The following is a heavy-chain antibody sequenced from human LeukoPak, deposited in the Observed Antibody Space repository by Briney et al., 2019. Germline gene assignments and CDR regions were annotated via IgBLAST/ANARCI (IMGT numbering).Heavy chain of an antibody. CDR2: ISAYTGNT. D-gene: IGHD1-26*01. J-gene: IGHJ5*02. Sequence: ASVKVSCKASGYTFTSYGISWVRQAPGQGLEWMGWISAYTGNTNYAQNLQGRVTMTTDTSTSTAYMELRSLESDDTAVYYCAREWYSGTYGWFDPWGQGTLVTVSS. CDR3: AREWYSGTYGWFDP. CDR1: GYTFTSYG. V-gene: IGHV1-18*01.